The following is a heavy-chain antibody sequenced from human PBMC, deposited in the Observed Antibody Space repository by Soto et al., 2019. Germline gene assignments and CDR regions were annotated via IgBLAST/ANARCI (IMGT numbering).Heavy chain of an antibody. CDR3: AIDESEDYVWGSYRS. D-gene: IGHD3-16*02. J-gene: IGHJ5*02. CDR1: GGIFSNLG. Sequence: QVQLVQSGAEVKKPGSSVNGSCKASGGIFSNLGFSWVRQAPGQGLEWMGGIIPSSDTPNSVQKFQGRVLFTAEASTITSYMDMSSLRSEASAVYYCAIDESEDYVWGSYRSWGQGT. V-gene: IGHV1-69*01. CDR2: IIPSSDTP.